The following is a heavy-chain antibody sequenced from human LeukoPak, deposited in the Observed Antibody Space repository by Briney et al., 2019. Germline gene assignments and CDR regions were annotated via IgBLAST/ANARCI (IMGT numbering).Heavy chain of an antibody. V-gene: IGHV1-2*02. Sequence: GASVKVSCKASGYTFTDYYMHWVRQAPGQGLEWMGWINPKSGGTNYAQQFQGRVTMTRDTSISTAYMELSRLRSDDTAMYYCARDKLRYFGYWGQGTLVTVSS. D-gene: IGHD3-10*01. CDR1: GYTFTDYY. J-gene: IGHJ4*02. CDR3: ARDKLRYFGY. CDR2: INPKSGGT.